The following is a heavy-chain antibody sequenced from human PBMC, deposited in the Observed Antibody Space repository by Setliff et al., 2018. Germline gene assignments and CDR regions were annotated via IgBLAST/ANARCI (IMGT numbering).Heavy chain of an antibody. V-gene: IGHV4-61*09. CDR3: AKGGTYRYFDF. J-gene: IGHJ4*02. D-gene: IGHD1-1*01. Sequence: KPLETLSLTCTVSGDSISSRRNYWGWFRQPAGKELEWIGQIYTSWSTNYNPSFKSRLTISVDTSKNQFSLKLTSVTAADTAFYFCAKGGTYRYFDFWGQGTLVTVSS. CDR2: IYTSWST. CDR1: GDSISSRRNY.